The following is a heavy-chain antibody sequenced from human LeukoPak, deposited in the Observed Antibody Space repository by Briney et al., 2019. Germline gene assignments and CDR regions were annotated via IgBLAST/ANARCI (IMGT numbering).Heavy chain of an antibody. CDR2: VNLQGST. V-gene: IGHV4-4*02. CDR3: ARYGRDSVGDGAYYHYTMDV. D-gene: IGHD4-23*01. J-gene: IGHJ6*02. Sequence: SETLSLTCDVSGGSITQTNYWTWVRQPPGKGLEWTGEVNLQGSTNYNPSLMRRVAISVDTSANHVSLQLTSVTAADTAIYYCARYGRDSVGDGAYYHYTMDVWGQGTTVTVSS. CDR1: GGSITQTNY.